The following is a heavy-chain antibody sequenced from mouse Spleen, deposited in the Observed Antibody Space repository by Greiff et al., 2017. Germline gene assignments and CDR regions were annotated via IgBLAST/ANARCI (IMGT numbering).Heavy chain of an antibody. V-gene: IGHV5-9-1*01. Sequence: EVKLEESGGGLVKPGGSLKLSCAASGFTFSSYAMSWVRQTPEKRLEWVATISSGGSYTYYPDSVKGRFTISRDNAKNTLYLQMSSLRSEDTAMYYCARDDYDGYAMDYWGQGTSVTVSS. D-gene: IGHD2-4*01. CDR2: ISSGGSYT. J-gene: IGHJ4*01. CDR3: ARDDYDGYAMDY. CDR1: GFTFSSYA.